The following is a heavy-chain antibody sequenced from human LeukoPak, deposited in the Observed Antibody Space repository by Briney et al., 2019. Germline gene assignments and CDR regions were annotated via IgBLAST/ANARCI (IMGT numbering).Heavy chain of an antibody. CDR1: GGSFSSYY. Sequence: SETLSLTCAVYGGSFSSYYWSWIRQPPGKGLEWIGEINHSGSTNYNPSLKSRVTISVDTSKNQFSLKLSSVTAADTAVYYCARDDVSLKWGQTLVVPAAMNYYYGMDVWGQGTTVTVSS. V-gene: IGHV4-34*01. D-gene: IGHD2-2*01. CDR2: INHSGST. J-gene: IGHJ6*02. CDR3: ARDDVSLKWGQTLVVPAAMNYYYGMDV.